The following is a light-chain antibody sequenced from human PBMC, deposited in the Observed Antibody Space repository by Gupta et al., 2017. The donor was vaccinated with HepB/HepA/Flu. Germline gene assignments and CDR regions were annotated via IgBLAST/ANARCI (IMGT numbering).Light chain of an antibody. V-gene: IGKV3-15*01. CDR3: QHLGKT. Sequence: EIVMTQSPATLSVSPGERATLSCRASQSVSSNLAWYQQKPGQAPRLLIYGASTRATGIPARFSGSGSVTEFTLTISSLQSEDFAVYYCQHLGKTFGRGTKVEIK. CDR2: GAS. CDR1: QSVSSN. J-gene: IGKJ1*01.